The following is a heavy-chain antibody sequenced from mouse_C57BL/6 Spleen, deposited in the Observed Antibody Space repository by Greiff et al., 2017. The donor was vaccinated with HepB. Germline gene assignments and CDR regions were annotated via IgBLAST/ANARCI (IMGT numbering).Heavy chain of an antibody. V-gene: IGHV1-80*01. CDR3: ARRYGSSYEGDYYAMDY. CDR2: IYPGDGDT. Sequence: QVQLQQSGAELVKPGASVKISCKASGYAFSSYWMNWVKQRPGKGLEWIGQIYPGDGDTNYNGKFKGKATLTADKSSSTAYMQLSSLTSEDSAVYFCARRYGSSYEGDYYAMDYWGQGTSVTVSS. D-gene: IGHD1-1*01. CDR1: GYAFSSYW. J-gene: IGHJ4*01.